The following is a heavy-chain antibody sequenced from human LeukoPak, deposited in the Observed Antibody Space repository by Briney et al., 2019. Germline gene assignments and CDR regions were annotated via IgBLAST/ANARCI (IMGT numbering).Heavy chain of an antibody. CDR3: AGPSSSGVGY. J-gene: IGHJ4*02. CDR2: ISSSSNYI. V-gene: IGHV3-21*01. D-gene: IGHD6-6*01. CDR1: GFTFSSYS. Sequence: GGSLRLSCAASGFTFSSYSMNWVRQAPGKGLEWVSSISSSSNYIYYADSVKGRFTISRDNAKNSLYLQMNSLRVEDTAIYYCAGPSSSGVGYWGQGTPVTVSS.